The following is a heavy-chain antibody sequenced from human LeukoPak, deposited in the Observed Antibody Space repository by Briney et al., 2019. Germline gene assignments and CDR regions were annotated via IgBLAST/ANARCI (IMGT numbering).Heavy chain of an antibody. J-gene: IGHJ4*02. CDR2: IYPGDSDT. Sequence: HGESLKISCKGSRYSFTSYWIGWVRQMPGKGLEWMGIIYPGDSDTRYSPSFQGQVTISADKSISTAYLQWSSLKASDTAMYYCARRSLGVTPYFDYWGQGTLVTVSS. V-gene: IGHV5-51*01. D-gene: IGHD2-21*02. CDR1: RYSFTSYW. CDR3: ARRSLGVTPYFDY.